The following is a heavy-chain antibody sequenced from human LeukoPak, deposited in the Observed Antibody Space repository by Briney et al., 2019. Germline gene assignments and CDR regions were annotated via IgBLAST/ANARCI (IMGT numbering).Heavy chain of an antibody. D-gene: IGHD3-9*01. CDR1: GFTLSTYG. Sequence: GGSLRLSCAASGFTLSTYGIHWVRQAPGKGLEWVSAISGSGGSTYYADSVKGRFTISRDNSKNTLYLQMNSLRAEDTAVYYCAKAEMYYYDILTGYYYYYYMDVWGKGTTVTISS. CDR3: AKAEMYYYDILTGYYYYYYMDV. CDR2: ISGSGGST. V-gene: IGHV3-23*01. J-gene: IGHJ6*03.